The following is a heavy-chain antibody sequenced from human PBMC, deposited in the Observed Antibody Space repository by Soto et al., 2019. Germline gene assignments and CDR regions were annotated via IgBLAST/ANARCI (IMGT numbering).Heavy chain of an antibody. D-gene: IGHD3-10*01. V-gene: IGHV1-69*13. CDR1: GGTFSSYA. J-gene: IGHJ6*02. CDR3: ARGNMVRGVIKGYYYGMDV. Sequence: ASVKVSCKASGGTFSSYAISWVRQAPGQGLEWMGGIIPIFGTANYAQKFQGRVTITADESTSTAYMELSSLRSEDTAVYYCARGNMVRGVIKGYYYGMDVWGQGTTVTVSS. CDR2: IIPIFGTA.